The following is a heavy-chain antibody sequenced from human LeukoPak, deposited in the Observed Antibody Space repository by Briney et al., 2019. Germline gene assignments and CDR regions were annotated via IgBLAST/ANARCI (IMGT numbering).Heavy chain of an antibody. CDR1: GGSFSGYY. D-gene: IGHD2-2*01. V-gene: IGHV4-34*01. CDR2: INHSGST. Sequence: PSETLSLTCAVYGGSFSGYYWSWIRQPPGKGLEWIGEINHSGSTNYNPSLKSRATISVDTSKNQFSLKLSSVTAADTAVYYCARGIVVVPAASFDYWGQGTLVTVSS. J-gene: IGHJ4*02. CDR3: ARGIVVVPAASFDY.